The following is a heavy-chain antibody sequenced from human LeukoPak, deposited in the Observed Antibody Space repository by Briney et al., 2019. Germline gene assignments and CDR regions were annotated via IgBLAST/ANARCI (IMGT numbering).Heavy chain of an antibody. J-gene: IGHJ5*02. V-gene: IGHV4-59*08. CDR3: ARGINWFDP. CDR1: DGSTTGYY. CDR2: VYYTGRT. D-gene: IGHD6-13*01. Sequence: SETLSLTCSVSDGSTTGYYWSWIRQPPGKGLEWIAYVYYTGRTLYNPSLESRVTISVDTSKTQFSLTVTSVTAADTAVYYCARGINWFDPWGQGTLVTVSS.